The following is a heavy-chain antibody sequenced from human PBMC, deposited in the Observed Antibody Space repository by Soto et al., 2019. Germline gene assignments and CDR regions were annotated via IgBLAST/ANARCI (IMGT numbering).Heavy chain of an antibody. CDR1: GASISGSF. CDR3: ARGGSTHYYYGLDV. CDR2: VAASGST. J-gene: IGHJ6*02. Sequence: SETLSLTCTVSGASISGSFWTWVRQPPGMPLEGLGHVAASGSTAYNPSLRSRLSLSMDVSKNRFSLELTSVTAADTATYFCARGGSTHYYYGLDVWGQGTTVTVSS. V-gene: IGHV4-4*07.